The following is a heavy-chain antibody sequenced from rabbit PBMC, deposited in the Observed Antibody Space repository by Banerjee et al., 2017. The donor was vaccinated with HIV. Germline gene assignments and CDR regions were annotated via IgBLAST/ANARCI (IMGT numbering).Heavy chain of an antibody. CDR3: ARFFPPNSAYYDL. CDR1: GFSFSSSYW. D-gene: IGHD1-1*01. CDR2: IYTGSGSA. Sequence: QDQLEESGGDLVKPEGSLTLTCTASGFSFSSSYWICWVRQAPGKGLEWIACIYTGSGSALYVSWAKGRFTISKTSSTTVTLQMTSLTAADTATYFCARFFPPNSAYYDLWGQGTLVTVS. J-gene: IGHJ4*01. V-gene: IGHV1S45*01.